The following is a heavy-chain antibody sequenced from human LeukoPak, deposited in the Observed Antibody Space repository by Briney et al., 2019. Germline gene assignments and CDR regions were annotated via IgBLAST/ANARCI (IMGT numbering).Heavy chain of an antibody. Sequence: SETLSLTCTVSGGSINNYYWSWIRQSHGEGLEWIGYIHYSGHTTYNPSLKSRVTISEDTSRNQLSLKLNSVTAADTAVYYCARQFNKSGMDVWGQGTTVTVSS. CDR2: IHYSGHT. CDR3: ARQFNKSGMDV. J-gene: IGHJ6*02. V-gene: IGHV4-59*08. CDR1: GGSINNYY.